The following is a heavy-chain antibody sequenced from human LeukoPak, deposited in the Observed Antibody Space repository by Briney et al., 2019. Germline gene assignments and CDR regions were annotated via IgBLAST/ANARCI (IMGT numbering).Heavy chain of an antibody. CDR2: INPNSGGT. Sequence: ASMKVSCKASGYTFTGYYMHWVRQAPGQGLEWMGWINPNSGGTNYAEKFQGRVTMTRDTSISTAYMGLSSLRPDDTAVYYCARSDPQNSRNHWYFDLWGRGTLVTVSS. CDR1: GYTFTGYY. D-gene: IGHD4-23*01. J-gene: IGHJ2*01. CDR3: ARSDPQNSRNHWYFDL. V-gene: IGHV1-2*02.